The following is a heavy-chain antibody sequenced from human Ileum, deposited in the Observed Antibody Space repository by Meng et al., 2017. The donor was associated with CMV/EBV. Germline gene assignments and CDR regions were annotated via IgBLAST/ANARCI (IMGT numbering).Heavy chain of an antibody. Sequence: ASVKVSCKASGYTFSRYGISWVRQAPGQGREGMGWVSAHNGNTNYAQKFQDRVTMTTDTSTGTVYMELRSLRSDDTAVDYGARDSTQGVRVAHEDFDVWGQGTTVTVSS. CDR2: VSAHNGNT. J-gene: IGHJ6*02. CDR1: GYTFSRYG. V-gene: IGHV1-18*01. CDR3: ARDSTQGVRVAHEDFDV. D-gene: IGHD2-8*02.